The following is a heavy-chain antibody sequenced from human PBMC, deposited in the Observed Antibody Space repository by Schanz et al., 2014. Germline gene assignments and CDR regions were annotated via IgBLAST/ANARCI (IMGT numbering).Heavy chain of an antibody. CDR3: ARDRGYCSGGSCLTFDY. Sequence: EQLVESGGGLVQPGGSLRLSCAASGFTLSNSDMHWVRQGTGKGLEWVSGISGSGGSTYYADSVKGRFTISRDNSKNTLYLQMNTLRAEDTAVYYCARDRGYCSGGSCLTFDYWGQGTLVTVSS. CDR2: ISGSGGST. D-gene: IGHD2-15*01. V-gene: IGHV3-23*04. CDR1: GFTLSNSD. J-gene: IGHJ4*02.